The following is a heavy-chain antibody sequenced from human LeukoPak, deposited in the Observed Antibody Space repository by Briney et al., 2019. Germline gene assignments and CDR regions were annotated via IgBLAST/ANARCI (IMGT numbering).Heavy chain of an antibody. Sequence: GGSLRLSCAASGFTLITYSINWVRQAPGKGLEWVSSISANSSYIYYADSVKGRFTISRDNARNSLYLQMNNLRAEDTAVYHCAREEMGGTARSGALYWGQGTLVTVSS. CDR3: AREEMGGTARSGALY. J-gene: IGHJ4*02. CDR2: ISANSSYI. CDR1: GFTLITYS. D-gene: IGHD3-10*01. V-gene: IGHV3-21*06.